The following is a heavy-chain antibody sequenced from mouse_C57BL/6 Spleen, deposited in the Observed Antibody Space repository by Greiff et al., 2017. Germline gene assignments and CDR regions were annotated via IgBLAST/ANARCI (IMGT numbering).Heavy chain of an antibody. V-gene: IGHV1-47*01. CDR1: GYTFTTYP. CDR3: ARRFLDGNYVYFDV. J-gene: IGHJ1*03. Sequence: VQLQQSGAELVKPGASVKMSCKASGYTFTTYPIEWMKQNHGKSLEWIGNFNPYNDDTKYNEKFKGKATLTVEKSSSTVYLELSRFTSDDSAVYYCARRFLDGNYVYFDVWGTGTTVTVSS. CDR2: FNPYNDDT. D-gene: IGHD2-1*01.